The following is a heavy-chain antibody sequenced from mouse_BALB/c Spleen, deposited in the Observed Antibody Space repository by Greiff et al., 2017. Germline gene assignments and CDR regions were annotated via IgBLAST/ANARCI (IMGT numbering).Heavy chain of an antibody. CDR1: GFTFSSFG. V-gene: IGHV5-17*02. Sequence: DVQLVESGGGLVQPGGSRKLSCAASGFTFSSFGMHWVRQAPEKGLEWVAYISSGSSTIYYADTVKGRFTISRDNPKNTLFLQMTSLRSEDTAMYYCARKGDYRYDGAMDYWGQGTSVTVSS. CDR2: ISSGSSTI. D-gene: IGHD2-14*01. CDR3: ARKGDYRYDGAMDY. J-gene: IGHJ4*01.